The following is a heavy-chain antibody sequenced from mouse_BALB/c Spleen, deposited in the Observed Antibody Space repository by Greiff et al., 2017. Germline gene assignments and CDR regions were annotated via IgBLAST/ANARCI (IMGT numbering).Heavy chain of an antibody. J-gene: IGHJ3*01. D-gene: IGHD2-4*01. CDR1: GYNIKDTY. CDR2: IDPANGNT. Sequence: VQLQQSGAELVKPGASVKLSCTASGYNIKDTYMHWVKQRPEQGLEWIGRIDPANGNTKYDPKFQGKATITADTSSNTAYLQLSSLTSGDTAVYYCAREGFYDYAGFAYWGQGTLVTVSA. V-gene: IGHV14-3*02. CDR3: AREGFYDYAGFAY.